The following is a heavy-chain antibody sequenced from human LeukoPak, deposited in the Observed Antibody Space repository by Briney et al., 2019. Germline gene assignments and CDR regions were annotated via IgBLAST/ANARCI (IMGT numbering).Heavy chain of an antibody. CDR2: ISGSGGST. Sequence: SGGSLRLSCAASGFTFSSYAMSWVRQAPGKGLEWVSAISGSGGSTYYADSVKGRFTISRDNSKNTLFLQMNSVRAEDTAIYYCAKDKYDWKYYDYWGQGTLVTVSS. D-gene: IGHD1-20*01. CDR3: AKDKYDWKYYDY. J-gene: IGHJ4*02. V-gene: IGHV3-23*01. CDR1: GFTFSSYA.